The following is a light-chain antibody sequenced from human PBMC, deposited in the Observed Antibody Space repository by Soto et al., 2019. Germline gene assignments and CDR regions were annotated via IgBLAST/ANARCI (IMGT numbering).Light chain of an antibody. CDR3: SSYTSSSTRV. CDR1: SSYVGAYDY. CDR2: EVS. Sequence: DLNHPASGSGVAGEAITISYTGNSSYVGAYDYVSWYQQHPDKAPKLIIYEVSHRPSGVSNRFSGSKSVNTATLTISGLQAEDEADYYCSSYTSSSTRVFGTGTKVTVL. V-gene: IGLV2-14*03. J-gene: IGLJ1*01.